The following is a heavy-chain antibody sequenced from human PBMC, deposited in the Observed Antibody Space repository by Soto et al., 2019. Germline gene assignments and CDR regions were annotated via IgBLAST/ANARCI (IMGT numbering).Heavy chain of an antibody. Sequence: QIQLVQSGAEVKKPGASAKVSCKASGYILSNFGISWMRQVPGQGLEWMGWVSAYNGKSNYTQKFQGRVTMTTDTSTNTAYMELRSLTSDDTAVYYCARAGGIGVGTTSYWGQGTLVTVSS. CDR2: VSAYNGKS. J-gene: IGHJ4*02. V-gene: IGHV1-18*01. D-gene: IGHD3-22*01. CDR3: ARAGGIGVGTTSY. CDR1: GYILSNFG.